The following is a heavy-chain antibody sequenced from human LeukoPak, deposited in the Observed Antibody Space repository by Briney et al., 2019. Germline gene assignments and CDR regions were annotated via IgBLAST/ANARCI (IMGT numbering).Heavy chain of an antibody. J-gene: IGHJ4*02. CDR1: GYTFTGYY. CDR2: INPNSGGT. CDR3: ARDEGITIFGQYYFDY. D-gene: IGHD3-3*01. V-gene: IGHV1-2*02. Sequence: ASVKVSCKASGYTFTGYYMHWVRQAPGQGLEWMGWINPNSGGTNYAQKFQGRVTMTRDTSISTAYMELSRLRSDDTAVYYCARDEGITIFGQYYFDYWGQGTLVTVSS.